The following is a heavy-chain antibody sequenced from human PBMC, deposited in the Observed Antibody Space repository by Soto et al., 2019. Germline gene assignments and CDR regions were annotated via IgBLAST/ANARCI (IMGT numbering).Heavy chain of an antibody. D-gene: IGHD3-3*01. CDR3: ARSYDFWSGNTPTYYFDY. Sequence: PSETLSLICTVSGGSISRYYWSCIRQPPGKGLEWIGYIYYSGSTNYNPSLKSRVTISVDTSKNQFSLKLNSVTAADTAVYYCARSYDFWSGNTPTYYFDYWGQGTLVTVSS. CDR1: GGSISRYY. J-gene: IGHJ4*02. CDR2: IYYSGST. V-gene: IGHV4-59*08.